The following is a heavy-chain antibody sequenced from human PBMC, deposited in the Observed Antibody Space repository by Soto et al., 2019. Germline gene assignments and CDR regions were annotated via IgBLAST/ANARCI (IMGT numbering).Heavy chain of an antibody. CDR2: IIPIFGTA. D-gene: IGHD3-10*01. J-gene: IGHJ4*02. Sequence: GASVKVSCKASGGTFSSYAISWVRQAPEQGLEWMGGIIPIFGTANYAQKFQGRVTITADESTSTAYMELSSLRSEDTAVYYCARDGNYYGSGSYYPKFDYWGQGTLVTVSS. CDR1: GGTFSSYA. CDR3: ARDGNYYGSGSYYPKFDY. V-gene: IGHV1-69*13.